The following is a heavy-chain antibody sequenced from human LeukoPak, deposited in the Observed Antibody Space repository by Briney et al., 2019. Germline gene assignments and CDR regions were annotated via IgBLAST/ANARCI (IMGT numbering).Heavy chain of an antibody. CDR1: GGSISTTSFY. CDR2: IYFSGTT. D-gene: IGHD6-19*01. J-gene: IGHJ4*02. V-gene: IGHV4-39*01. Sequence: PSETLSLTCTVSGGSISTTSFYWAWIRQPPGKGLEWIGSIYFSGTTHYNPSLKSRVTISVDTSKNNFSLKLTSLTVADTAAYYCARHERSVAVAGSFDFWGQGTLVTVSS. CDR3: ARHERSVAVAGSFDF.